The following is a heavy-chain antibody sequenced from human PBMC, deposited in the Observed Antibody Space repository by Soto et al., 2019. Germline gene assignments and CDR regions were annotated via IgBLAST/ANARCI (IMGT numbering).Heavy chain of an antibody. CDR2: INPNSGNT. J-gene: IGHJ4*02. CDR1: GYTFTGYY. V-gene: IGHV1-8*02. CDR3: ARGKGLAVAGPFDY. Sequence: QVQLVQSGAEVKKPGASVKVSCKASGYTFTGYYMHWVRQAPGQGLEWMGWINPNSGNTGYAQKFQGRVTMTRNTSISTAYMELSSLRSEDTAVYYCARGKGLAVAGPFDYWGQGTLVTVSS. D-gene: IGHD6-19*01.